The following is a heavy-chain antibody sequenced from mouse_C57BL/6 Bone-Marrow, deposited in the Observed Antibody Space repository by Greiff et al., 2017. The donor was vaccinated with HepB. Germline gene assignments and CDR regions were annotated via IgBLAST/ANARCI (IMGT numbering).Heavy chain of an antibody. V-gene: IGHV1-55*01. J-gene: IGHJ2*01. CDR3: ASRYYGSSYDY. D-gene: IGHD1-1*01. CDR2: IYPGSGST. Sequence: QVQLQQSGAELVKPGASVKMSCKASGYTFTSYWITWVKQRPGQGLEWIGDIYPGSGSTNYNEKFKSKATLTVDTSSSTAYMQLSSLTSEDSAVYYCASRYYGSSYDYWGQGTTLTVSS. CDR1: GYTFTSYW.